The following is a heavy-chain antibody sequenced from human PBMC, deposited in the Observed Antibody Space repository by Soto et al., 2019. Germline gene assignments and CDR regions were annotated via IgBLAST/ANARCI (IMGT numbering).Heavy chain of an antibody. CDR2: IYSGGST. CDR1: GFTVSSNY. V-gene: IGHV3-53*01. Sequence: GGSLRLSCAASGFTVSSNYMSWVRQAPGKGLEWVSVIYSGGSTYYADSVKGRFTISRDNSKNTLYLQMNSLRAEDTVVYYCARALTPTHCTNGVCYSFDIWGQGTMVTVSS. D-gene: IGHD2-8*01. J-gene: IGHJ3*02. CDR3: ARALTPTHCTNGVCYSFDI.